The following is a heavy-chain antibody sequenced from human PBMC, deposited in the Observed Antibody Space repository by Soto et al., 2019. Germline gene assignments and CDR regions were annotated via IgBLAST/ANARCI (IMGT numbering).Heavy chain of an antibody. CDR2: MNPNSGNT. J-gene: IGHJ1*01. D-gene: IGHD1-26*01. CDR1: GYTFTSCD. Sequence: ASVKVSCKASGYTFTSCDINWVRQATGQGLEWMGWMNPNSGNTGYAQKFQGRVTMTRNTSISTAYMELSSLRSEDTAVYYCAPRELQTPWAPFQHWGQGTLVTVSS. V-gene: IGHV1-8*01. CDR3: APRELQTPWAPFQH.